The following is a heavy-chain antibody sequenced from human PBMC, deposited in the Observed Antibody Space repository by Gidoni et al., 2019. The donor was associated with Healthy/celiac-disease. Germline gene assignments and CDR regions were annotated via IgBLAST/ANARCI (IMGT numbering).Heavy chain of an antibody. D-gene: IGHD3-9*01. V-gene: IGHV4-34*01. CDR1: GASVSGYY. Sequence: QVQLQQGGAGPLTPSATLSLTCTVSGASVSGYYWSWISHPPEKGLGWIGEINHSGSTNYNPSLKSRVTISVDTSKNQFSLKLSSVTAADTAVYYCARGRYYDRRAAFDPWGQGTLVTVSS. J-gene: IGHJ5*02. CDR2: INHSGST. CDR3: ARGRYYDRRAAFDP.